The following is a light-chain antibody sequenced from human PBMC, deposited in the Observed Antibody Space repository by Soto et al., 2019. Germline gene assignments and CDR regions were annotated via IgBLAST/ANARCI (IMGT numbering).Light chain of an antibody. CDR1: SSNIGSNY. V-gene: IGLV1-47*01. CDR3: AAWDDSLSGWV. CDR2: RNN. Sequence: QSVLTQPPSASGTPGQRVTSSCCGSSSNIGSNYVYWYQQLPGTAPKLLIYRNNQRPSGVPDRFSGSKSGTSASLAISGLRSEDEADYYCAAWDDSLSGWVFGGGTKVTVL. J-gene: IGLJ3*02.